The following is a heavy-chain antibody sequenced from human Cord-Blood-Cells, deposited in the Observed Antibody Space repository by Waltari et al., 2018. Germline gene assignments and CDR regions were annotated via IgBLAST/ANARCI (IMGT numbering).Heavy chain of an antibody. V-gene: IGHV4-38-2*02. CDR1: GYSLSSGYY. J-gene: IGHJ3*02. CDR3: ARETGDVLAFDI. Sequence: QVQLQESGPGLVKPSEPRSLTCAVSGYSLSSGYYPGWIRQRPGKGLEWIGSIYHGGSTYYNPSLKSRVTISVDTSKNQFSLKLSSVTAADTAVYYCARETGDVLAFDIWGQGTMVTVSS. D-gene: IGHD7-27*01. CDR2: IYHGGST.